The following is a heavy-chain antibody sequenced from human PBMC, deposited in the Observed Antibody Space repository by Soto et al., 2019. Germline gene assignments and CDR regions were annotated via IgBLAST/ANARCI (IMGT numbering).Heavy chain of an antibody. V-gene: IGHV3-15*01. CDR1: GFTFTNVW. Sequence: EVLLVESGGGLVKPGGSLRLSCAASGFTFTNVWMSWVRQAPGKGLECVGRIKRKSDGGTSDYAAPVKDRFIISRDDSKSTVYMQMNSLKTDDTAVYYCAADVYDGPYVAFDIWGQGTMVTVSS. J-gene: IGHJ3*02. D-gene: IGHD3-16*01. CDR2: IKRKSDGGTS. CDR3: AADVYDGPYVAFDI.